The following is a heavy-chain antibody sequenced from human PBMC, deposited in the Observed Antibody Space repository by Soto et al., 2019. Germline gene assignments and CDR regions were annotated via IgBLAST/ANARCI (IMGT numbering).Heavy chain of an antibody. D-gene: IGHD4-17*01. CDR3: ARKGDYGGSYYSGMDV. Sequence: SVKVSCKASGGTFSSYAIGWVRQAPGQGLEWMGGIIPIFGTANYAQKFQGRVTITADESTSTAYMELSSLRSEDTAVYYCARKGDYGGSYYSGMDVWGQGTTVTVSS. J-gene: IGHJ6*02. CDR2: IIPIFGTA. CDR1: GGTFSSYA. V-gene: IGHV1-69*13.